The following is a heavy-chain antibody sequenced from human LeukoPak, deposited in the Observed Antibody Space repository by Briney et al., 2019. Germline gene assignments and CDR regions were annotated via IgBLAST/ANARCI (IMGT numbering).Heavy chain of an antibody. CDR1: GYTFTAYY. J-gene: IGHJ4*02. CDR2: INPNSGGT. CDR3: AKGHSSHTLDS. D-gene: IGHD6-13*01. V-gene: IGHV1-2*02. Sequence: ASVKVSCKASGYTFTAYYMHWVRQAPGQGLEWMGWINPNSGGTNYAQKFQGRVTMTGDTSISTAYMELSSLRSDDTAVYFCAKGHSSHTLDSWGQGTLITVSS.